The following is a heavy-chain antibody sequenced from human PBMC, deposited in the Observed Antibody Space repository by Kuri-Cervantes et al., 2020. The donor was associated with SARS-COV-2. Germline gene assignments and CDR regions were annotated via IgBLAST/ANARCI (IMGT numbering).Heavy chain of an antibody. CDR3: ARGGVYDGFDI. CDR2: ILHDGGRK. D-gene: IGHD6-13*01. Sequence: LSLTCAASGFTFSNYAMHWVRQAPGKGLEWIAVILHDGGRKYYADSVKGRFTISRDNAKNTLYLQMNSLRAEDTAVYYCARGGVYDGFDIWGQGTMVTVSS. V-gene: IGHV3-30*04. J-gene: IGHJ3*02. CDR1: GFTFSNYA.